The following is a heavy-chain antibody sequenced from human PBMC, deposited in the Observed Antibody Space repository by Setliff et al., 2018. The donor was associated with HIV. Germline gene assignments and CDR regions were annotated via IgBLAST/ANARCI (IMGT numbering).Heavy chain of an antibody. CDR2: INSDGSST. J-gene: IGHJ4*02. CDR1: GFTFRNYW. CDR3: ARENNFDY. Sequence: HPGGSLRLSCAASGFTFRNYWMHWVRQVPGKGLVWVSRINSDGSSTTYAASVKGRFTISRDTSRNTLYLQMNSLRVEDSALYYCARENNFDYWGQGTLVTVSS. V-gene: IGHV3-74*03.